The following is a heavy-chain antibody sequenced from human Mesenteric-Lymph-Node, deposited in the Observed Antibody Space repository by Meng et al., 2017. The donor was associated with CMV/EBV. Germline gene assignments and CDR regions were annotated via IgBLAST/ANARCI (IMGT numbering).Heavy chain of an antibody. V-gene: IGHV3-48*03. Sequence: LSLTCAASGFTFSSYEMNWVRQAPGKGLEWVSYISSSGSTIYYADSVKGRFTISRDNAKNSLYLQMNSLRAEDTAVYYCASFRTVTRRYNGMDVWGQGTTVTVSS. CDR3: ASFRTVTRRYNGMDV. CDR2: ISSSGSTI. CDR1: GFTFSSYE. J-gene: IGHJ6*01. D-gene: IGHD4-17*01.